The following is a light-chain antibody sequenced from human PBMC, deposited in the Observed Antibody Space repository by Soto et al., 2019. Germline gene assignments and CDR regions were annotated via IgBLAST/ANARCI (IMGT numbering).Light chain of an antibody. V-gene: IGKV1-12*01. CDR3: QQANTFPRT. CDR2: AAS. CDR1: QGISSW. Sequence: DIQMTQSPSSVSASVGYIVTITCRASQGISSWLAWYQQNPGRAPKLLIYAASSLERGVPSRFSGSGSGTDFTLTISSLQPEDSATYYCQQANTFPRTFGQGTKVDIK. J-gene: IGKJ1*01.